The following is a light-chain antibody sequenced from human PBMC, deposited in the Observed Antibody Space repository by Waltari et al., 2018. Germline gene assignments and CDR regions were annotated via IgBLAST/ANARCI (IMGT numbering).Light chain of an antibody. CDR3: MQALQTPPYT. Sequence: DLVMTQSPLSLPVSPGEPASIPCRSSQSLLHSNGYNYLDWYLQKPGQTPHLLLYVGSNRASGVPYRCSSSGSGTDFTLKISRVEAEDIGVYYCMQALQTPPYTFGQGTKLEIK. CDR1: QSLLHSNGYNY. J-gene: IGKJ2*01. V-gene: IGKV2-28*01. CDR2: VGS.